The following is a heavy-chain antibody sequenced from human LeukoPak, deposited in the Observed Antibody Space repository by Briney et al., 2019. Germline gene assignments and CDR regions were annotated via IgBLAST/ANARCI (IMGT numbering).Heavy chain of an antibody. CDR2: IISRSSYI. CDR3: AEGTGYFDPFDY. CDR1: GFTFSSYS. D-gene: IGHD3-9*01. J-gene: IGHJ4*02. V-gene: IGHV3-21*01. Sequence: GGSLRLSCAASGFTFSSYSMNWVRHAPGKGLEWVSSIISRSSYIYYADSVKGRFTISRDQAKNSLYLQMNSLRAEGTAVYYCAEGTGYFDPFDYWGQGTLVTVSS.